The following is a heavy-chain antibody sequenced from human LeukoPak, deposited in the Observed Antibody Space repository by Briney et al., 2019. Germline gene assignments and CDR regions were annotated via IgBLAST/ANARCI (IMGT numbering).Heavy chain of an antibody. CDR1: GGTFSSYA. D-gene: IGHD6-6*01. CDR2: IIPIFGTA. V-gene: IGHV1-69*05. J-gene: IGHJ4*02. CDR3: ARGIAARRTLYYFDY. Sequence: ASVKVSCKASGGTFSSYAISWVRQPPGQGLEWMGGIIPIFGTANYAQKFQGRVTTTTDESTRTAYMELSSLRSEDTAVYYCARGIAARRTLYYFDYWGQGTLVTVSS.